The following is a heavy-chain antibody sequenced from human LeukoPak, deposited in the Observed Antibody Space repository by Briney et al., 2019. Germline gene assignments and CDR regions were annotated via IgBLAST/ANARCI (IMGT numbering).Heavy chain of an antibody. Sequence: AGGSLRLSCAASGFTFSSYAMSWVRQAPGKGLEWVSAISGSGGSTYYADSVKGRFTISRDNSKNTLYLQMNSLRAEDTAVYYCARPGQPLRSSSYFDLWGRGTLVTVSS. CDR2: ISGSGGST. V-gene: IGHV3-23*01. CDR3: ARPGQPLRSSSYFDL. D-gene: IGHD6-6*01. CDR1: GFTFSSYA. J-gene: IGHJ2*01.